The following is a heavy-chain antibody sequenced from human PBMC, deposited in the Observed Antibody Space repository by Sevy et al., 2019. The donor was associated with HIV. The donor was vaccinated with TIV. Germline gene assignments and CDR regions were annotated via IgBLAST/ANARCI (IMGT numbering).Heavy chain of an antibody. Sequence: SETVSLTCTVSGGSISSGDYYWSWIRQPPGKGLEWIGYIYYSGSTYYNPSLKSRVTISVDTSKNQFSLKLSSVTAADTAVYYCARDNYYYDSSGYYFHDAFDIWGQGTMVTVSS. CDR2: IYYSGST. V-gene: IGHV4-30-4*01. D-gene: IGHD3-22*01. CDR1: GGSISSGDYY. J-gene: IGHJ3*02. CDR3: ARDNYYYDSSGYYFHDAFDI.